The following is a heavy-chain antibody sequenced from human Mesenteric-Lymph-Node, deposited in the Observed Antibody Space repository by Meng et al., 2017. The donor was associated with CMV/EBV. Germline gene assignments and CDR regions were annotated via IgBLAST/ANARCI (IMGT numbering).Heavy chain of an antibody. Sequence: ASGYTFTSYAMNWVRQAPGQGLEWMGWINTNTGNPTYAQGFTGRFVFSLDTSVSTAYLQISSLKAEDTAVYYCARVGSGSYVWYFDLWGRGTLVTVSS. CDR1: GYTFTSYA. V-gene: IGHV7-4-1*02. CDR2: INTNTGNP. J-gene: IGHJ2*01. D-gene: IGHD3-10*01. CDR3: ARVGSGSYVWYFDL.